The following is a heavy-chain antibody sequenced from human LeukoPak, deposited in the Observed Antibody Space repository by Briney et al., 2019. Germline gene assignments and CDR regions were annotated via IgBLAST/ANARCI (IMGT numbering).Heavy chain of an antibody. CDR3: AKGSGVGYCSSTSCSSYFDY. D-gene: IGHD2-2*01. CDR1: GFTFDDYA. J-gene: IGHJ4*02. V-gene: IGHV3-9*03. CDR2: ISWNSGSI. Sequence: GRSLRLSCAASGFTFDDYAMHWVRQAPGKGLEWVSGISWNSGSIGYADSVKGRFTISRDNAKNSLYLQMNSLRAEDMALYYCAKGSGVGYCSSTSCSSYFDYWGQGTLVTVSS.